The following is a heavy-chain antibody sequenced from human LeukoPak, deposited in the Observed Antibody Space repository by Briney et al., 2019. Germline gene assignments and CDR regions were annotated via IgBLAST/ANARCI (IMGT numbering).Heavy chain of an antibody. V-gene: IGHV3-23*01. CDR2: ISGSGGST. CDR3: ARVPAAMRIWFDP. J-gene: IGHJ5*02. D-gene: IGHD2-2*01. CDR1: GFTFSSYA. Sequence: GGSLRLSCAASGFTFSSYAMSWVRQAPGKGLEWVSAISGSGGSTYYADSVKGRFTISRDNSKNTLYLQMNSLRAEDTAVCYCARVPAAMRIWFDPWGQGTLVTVSS.